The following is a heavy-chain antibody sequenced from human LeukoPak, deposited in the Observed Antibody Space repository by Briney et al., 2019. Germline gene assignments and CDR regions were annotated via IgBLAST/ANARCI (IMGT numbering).Heavy chain of an antibody. CDR3: ATSRDFYDSSGYYPYYFDC. D-gene: IGHD3-22*01. V-gene: IGHV3-23*01. CDR1: GFTFSSCD. CDR2: ISGSGGST. J-gene: IGHJ4*02. Sequence: GGSLRLSCAASGFTFSSCDMSWVRQAPGKGLEWVSAISGSGGSTYYADSVKGRFTISRDNSKNTLYLQMNSLRAEDTAVYYCATSRDFYDSSGYYPYYFDCWGQGTLVTVSS.